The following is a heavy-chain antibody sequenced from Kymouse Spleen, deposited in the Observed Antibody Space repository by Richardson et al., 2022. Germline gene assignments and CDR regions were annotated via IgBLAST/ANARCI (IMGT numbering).Heavy chain of an antibody. CDR2: IGTAGDT. CDR3: ARLAAAAYYFDY. CDR1: GFTFSSYD. Sequence: EVQLVESGGGLVQPGGSLRLSCAASGFTFSSYDMHWVRQATGKGLEWVSAIGTAGDTYYPGSVKGRFTISRENAKNSLYLQMNSLRAGDTAVYYCARLAAAAYYFDYWGQGTLVTVSS. V-gene: IGHV3-13*01. D-gene: IGHD6-13*01. J-gene: IGHJ4*02.